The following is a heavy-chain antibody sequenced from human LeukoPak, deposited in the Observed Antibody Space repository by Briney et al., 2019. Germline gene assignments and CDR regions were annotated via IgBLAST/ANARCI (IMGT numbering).Heavy chain of an antibody. D-gene: IGHD4-17*01. CDR1: GGSISSGDYY. CDR2: IYYSGST. Sequence: SQTLSLTRTVSGGSISSGDYYWSWIRQPPGKGLEWIGYIYYSGSTYYNPSLKSRVTISVDTSKNQFSLKLSSVTAADTAVYYCARGGLYGDYVVYWGQGTLVTVSS. J-gene: IGHJ4*02. CDR3: ARGGLYGDYVVY. V-gene: IGHV4-30-4*01.